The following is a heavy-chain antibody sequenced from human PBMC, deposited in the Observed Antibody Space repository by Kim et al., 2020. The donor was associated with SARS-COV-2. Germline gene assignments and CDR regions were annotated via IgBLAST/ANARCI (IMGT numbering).Heavy chain of an antibody. V-gene: IGHV3-48*02. Sequence: GGSLRLSCAASGFTFSSYSMNWVRQAPGKGLEWVSYISSSSSTIYYADFVKGRFTISRDNAKNSLYLQMNSLRDEDTAVYYCARDGPRGGPLFKLLWFGEPPNNWFDPWGQGTLVTVSS. CDR3: ARDGPRGGPLFKLLWFGEPPNNWFDP. D-gene: IGHD3-10*01. CDR2: ISSSSSTI. CDR1: GFTFSSYS. J-gene: IGHJ5*02.